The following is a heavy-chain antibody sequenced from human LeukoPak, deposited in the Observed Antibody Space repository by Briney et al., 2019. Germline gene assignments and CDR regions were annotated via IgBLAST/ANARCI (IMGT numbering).Heavy chain of an antibody. D-gene: IGHD4-17*01. V-gene: IGHV4-39*07. Sequence: PSETLSLTCTVAGGSISSTTYYWGWIRQPPGKGLEWIGSIYYSGSTNYNPSLKSRVTISVDTSKNQFSLKLSSVTAADTAVYYCARARIVYGGNSFYFDYWGQGTLVTVSS. CDR2: IYYSGST. CDR3: ARARIVYGGNSFYFDY. J-gene: IGHJ4*02. CDR1: GGSISSTTYY.